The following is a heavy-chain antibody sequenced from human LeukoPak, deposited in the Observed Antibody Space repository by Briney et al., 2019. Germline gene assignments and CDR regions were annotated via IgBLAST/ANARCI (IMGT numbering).Heavy chain of an antibody. CDR2: INHSGST. V-gene: IGHV4-38-2*02. CDR3: ARHYYDSSGYYYDRGFDP. Sequence: SETLSLTCTVSGYSISSGYHWGWIRQPPGKGLEWIGEINHSGSTNYNPSLKSRVTISVDTSKNQFSLKLSSVTAADTAVYYCARHYYDSSGYYYDRGFDPWGQGTLVTVSS. CDR1: GYSISSGYH. J-gene: IGHJ5*02. D-gene: IGHD3-22*01.